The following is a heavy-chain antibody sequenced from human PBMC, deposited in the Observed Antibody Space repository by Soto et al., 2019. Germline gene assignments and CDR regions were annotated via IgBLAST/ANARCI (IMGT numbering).Heavy chain of an antibody. Sequence: ASVKGSCKASGYTFTSYGISWVRQPPGQGLEWMGWISAYNGNTNYAQKLQGRVTMTTDTSTSTAYMELRSLRSDDTAVYYCARDSRMTGYHFDSWGQGPLVTVS. V-gene: IGHV1-18*01. CDR2: ISAYNGNT. CDR1: GYTFTSYG. CDR3: ARDSRMTGYHFDS. D-gene: IGHD3-9*01. J-gene: IGHJ4*02.